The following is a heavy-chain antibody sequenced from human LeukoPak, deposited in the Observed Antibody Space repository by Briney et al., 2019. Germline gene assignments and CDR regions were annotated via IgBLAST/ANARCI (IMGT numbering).Heavy chain of an antibody. Sequence: GSVSVSCKASGYTFTSYGISWVRQAPGQGLEWMAWISAYNGNTNYAQKLQGRVTMTTDTSKSTAYMELRSLRSDDTAVYYCARDTPATIAAAGPFGYWGQGTLVTVSS. V-gene: IGHV1-18*04. D-gene: IGHD6-13*01. CDR2: ISAYNGNT. J-gene: IGHJ4*02. CDR1: GYTFTSYG. CDR3: ARDTPATIAAAGPFGY.